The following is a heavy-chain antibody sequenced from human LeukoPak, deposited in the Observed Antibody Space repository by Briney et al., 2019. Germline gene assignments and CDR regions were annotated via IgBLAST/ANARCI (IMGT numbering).Heavy chain of an antibody. J-gene: IGHJ4*02. CDR3: AKPPVRGIVVVPAGIDY. Sequence: GGSLRLSCAASGFTFSSYAMSWVRQAPGKGLEWVSAISGSGGSTYYADSVKGRFTISRDNSKNTLYLQMNSLRAEDTAVYYCAKPPVRGIVVVPAGIDYWGQGTLVTVSS. CDR1: GFTFSSYA. CDR2: ISGSGGST. D-gene: IGHD2-2*01. V-gene: IGHV3-23*01.